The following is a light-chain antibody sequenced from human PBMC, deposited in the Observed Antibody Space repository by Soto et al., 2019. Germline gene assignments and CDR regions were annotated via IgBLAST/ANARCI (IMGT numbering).Light chain of an antibody. CDR2: DAS. J-gene: IGKJ5*01. Sequence: EIVLTQSPATLSLSPGERATLSFRASQSVSSYLAWYQQKPGQAPRLLIYDASNRATGIPARFSGSGSGTDFTLTISSLEPEDFAVYYCQQRSNWPPITFGQGTLRRL. V-gene: IGKV3-11*01. CDR3: QQRSNWPPIT. CDR1: QSVSSY.